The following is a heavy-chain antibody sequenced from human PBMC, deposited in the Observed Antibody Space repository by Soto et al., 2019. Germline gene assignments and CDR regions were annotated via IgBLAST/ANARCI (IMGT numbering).Heavy chain of an antibody. Sequence: GGSLRLSCAASGFTVSSNYMSWVRQAPGKGLEWVSVIYSGGSTYYADSVKGRFTISRDDSKNTLYLQMNSLRAEDTAVYYCARDGLGLREGLDFDGMDVWGQGTTVTVS. CDR3: ARDGLGLREGLDFDGMDV. J-gene: IGHJ6*02. D-gene: IGHD5-12*01. V-gene: IGHV3-53*01. CDR2: IYSGGST. CDR1: GFTVSSNY.